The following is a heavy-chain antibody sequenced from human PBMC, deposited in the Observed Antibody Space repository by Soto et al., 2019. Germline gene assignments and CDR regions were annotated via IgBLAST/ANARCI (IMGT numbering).Heavy chain of an antibody. Sequence: QVPLVQSGAEVKKPGSSVKVSCKASGGTFSSYAISWVRQAPGQGLEWMGGIIPIFGTANYAQKFQGRVTITADKSTSTAYMELSSLRSEDTAVYYCARAGPYYYDSSGYKYWGQGTLVTVSS. CDR1: GGTFSSYA. CDR2: IIPIFGTA. J-gene: IGHJ4*02. V-gene: IGHV1-69*06. D-gene: IGHD3-22*01. CDR3: ARAGPYYYDSSGYKY.